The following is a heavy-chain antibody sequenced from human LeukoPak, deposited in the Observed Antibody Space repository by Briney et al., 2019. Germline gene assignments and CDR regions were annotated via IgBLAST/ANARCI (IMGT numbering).Heavy chain of an antibody. J-gene: IGHJ4*02. CDR3: ARAVTGTSMVDY. CDR2: ISYTGST. D-gene: IGHD6-19*01. Sequence: PSETLSLTCTISGGSIGGDHWSWIRQAPGKGLEWIGYISYTGSTSYNPSLRNRVTISLHTSENQFSLRLTSVTAADPAVYYCARAVTGTSMVDYWGQGTLVAVSS. V-gene: IGHV4-59*08. CDR1: GGSIGGDH.